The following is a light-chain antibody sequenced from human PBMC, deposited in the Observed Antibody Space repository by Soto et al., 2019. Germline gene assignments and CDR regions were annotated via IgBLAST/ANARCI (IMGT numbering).Light chain of an antibody. J-gene: IGLJ2*01. CDR1: SSDVGGYNY. CDR2: DVS. Sequence: QSALTQPASVSGSPGQSITISCTGTSSDVGGYNYVSWYQHHPDKAPKLMIYDVSNRPSGVSNRFSGSKSGNTASLTISGLQAEDEADYYCSSYTSSSNYVVFGGGTKLTVL. V-gene: IGLV2-14*03. CDR3: SSYTSSSNYVV.